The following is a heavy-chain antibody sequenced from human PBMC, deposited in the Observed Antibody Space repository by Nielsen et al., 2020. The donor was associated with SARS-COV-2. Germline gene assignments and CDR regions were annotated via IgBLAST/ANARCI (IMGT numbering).Heavy chain of an antibody. CDR1: GFSLSTSGMC. CDR3: AHLDTAMVGDYDPSRPNRDYYGMDV. V-gene: IGHV2-70*11. Sequence: SGPTLVKPTQTLTLTCTFSGFSLSTSGMCVSWIRQPPGKALEWLARIDWDDDKYYSTSLKTRLTISKDTSKNQVVLTMTNMDPVDTATYYCAHLDTAMVGDYDPSRPNRDYYGMDVWGQGTTVTVSS. J-gene: IGHJ6*02. D-gene: IGHD5-18*01. CDR2: IDWDDDK.